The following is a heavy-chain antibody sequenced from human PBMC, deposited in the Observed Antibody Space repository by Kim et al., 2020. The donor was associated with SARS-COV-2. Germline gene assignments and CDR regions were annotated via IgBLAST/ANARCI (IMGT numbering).Heavy chain of an antibody. D-gene: IGHD6-13*01. J-gene: IGHJ6*03. CDR3: ARGSLYSSSLTDHYYYMDV. CDR2: IYYSGTT. V-gene: IGHV4-31*03. CDR1: GGSISSGGYY. Sequence: SETLSLTCSVSGGSISSGGYYWSWIRQHPGQGLECIGYIYYSGTTYYNPSLRSRVIISVDTSKNQFSLKLSSVTAADTAVYYCARGSLYSSSLTDHYYYMDVWGTGPTV.